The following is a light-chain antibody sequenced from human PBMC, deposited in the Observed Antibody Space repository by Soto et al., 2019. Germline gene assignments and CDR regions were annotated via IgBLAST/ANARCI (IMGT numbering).Light chain of an antibody. Sequence: EIVLTQSPGTLSLSPGERATLSCRASQSVSSSYLAWYQQKPGQAPRLLIYGASGRATGIPDRFSGSGSGTDFTLTISRLEPEDFAVYYCQQYGSSPHVTFGPGTKVDIK. CDR3: QQYGSSPHVT. V-gene: IGKV3-20*01. CDR1: QSVSSSY. J-gene: IGKJ3*01. CDR2: GAS.